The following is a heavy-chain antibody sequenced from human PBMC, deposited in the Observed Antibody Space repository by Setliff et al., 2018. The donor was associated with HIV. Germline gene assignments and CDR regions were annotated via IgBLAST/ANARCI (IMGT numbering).Heavy chain of an antibody. J-gene: IGHJ5*02. D-gene: IGHD6-13*01. CDR1: GFTFSGYN. CDR3: ARDGTAAAPTWFDP. Sequence: GGSLRLSCAASGFTFSGYNLNWVRQAPGKGLEWVSSISGSSGYEYYADSVKGRFTISRDNSKNTLSLQMSSLRAEDTAVYYCARDGTAAAPTWFDPWGQGTLVTVSS. CDR2: ISGSSGYE. V-gene: IGHV3-21*01.